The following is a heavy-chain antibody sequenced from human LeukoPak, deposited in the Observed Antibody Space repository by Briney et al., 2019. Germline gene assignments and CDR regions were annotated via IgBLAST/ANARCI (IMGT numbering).Heavy chain of an antibody. D-gene: IGHD5-12*01. J-gene: IGHJ5*02. CDR3: ARDSSLSQWLGSLRFDP. CDR1: GGTFSSYA. V-gene: IGHV1-69*13. Sequence: ASVKVSCKASGGTFSSYAISWVRQAPGQGLEWMGGIIPIFGTANYAQKFQGRVTITADESTSTAYMELSSLRSEDTAVYYCARDSSLSQWLGSLRFDPWGQGTLVTVS. CDR2: IIPIFGTA.